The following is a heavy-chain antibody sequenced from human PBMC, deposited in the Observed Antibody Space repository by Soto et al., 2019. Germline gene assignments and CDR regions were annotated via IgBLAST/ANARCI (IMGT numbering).Heavy chain of an antibody. CDR2: IYYSGST. CDR1: GGSIISYY. D-gene: IGHD3-3*01. CDR3: ARERHYDFWIGYPSTHYYYGMDV. V-gene: IGHV4-59*01. J-gene: IGHJ6*02. Sequence: SETLSLTCTVSGGSIISYYWSWIRQPPGKGLEWIGYIYYSGSTNYNPSLKSRVTISVDTSKNQFSLKLGSVTAADTAVYYCARERHYDFWIGYPSTHYYYGMDVWGQGPTVTVSS.